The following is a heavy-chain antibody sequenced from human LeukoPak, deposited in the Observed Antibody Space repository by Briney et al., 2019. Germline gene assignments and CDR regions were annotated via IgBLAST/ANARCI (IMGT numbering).Heavy chain of an antibody. V-gene: IGHV3-13*01. CDR3: AGLYPYGSGWYYFDY. CDR2: IGTAGDT. D-gene: IGHD6-19*01. Sequence: HTGGSLRLSCAASGFTFSSYDMHWVRQATGKGLEWVSAIGTAGDTYYPGSVKGRFTISRENAKNSLYLQMNSLRAEDTAVYYCAGLYPYGSGWYYFDYWGQGTLVTVSS. CDR1: GFTFSSYD. J-gene: IGHJ4*02.